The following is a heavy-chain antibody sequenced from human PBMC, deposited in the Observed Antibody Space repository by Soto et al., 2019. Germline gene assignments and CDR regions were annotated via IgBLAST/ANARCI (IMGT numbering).Heavy chain of an antibody. D-gene: IGHD2-21*02. CDR3: ARDQGGVVTAIRFDY. Sequence: EVQLLESGGGLVQSGGSLRLSCAASGFTFSNYAMSWVRQAPGKGLEWVSGISGSGGTTHYADSVKGRFTISRDNSKNTLSLEMNSLRAVDTAIYYCARDQGGVVTAIRFDYWGQGTLVTVSS. J-gene: IGHJ4*02. CDR2: ISGSGGTT. CDR1: GFTFSNYA. V-gene: IGHV3-23*01.